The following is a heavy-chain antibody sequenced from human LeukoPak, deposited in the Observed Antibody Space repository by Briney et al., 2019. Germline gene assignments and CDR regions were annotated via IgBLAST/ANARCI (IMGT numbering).Heavy chain of an antibody. V-gene: IGHV4-39*06. CDR1: GGSISSGGYY. J-gene: IGHJ4*02. CDR3: ARRGFLITGTRFDY. D-gene: IGHD1-20*01. Sequence: PSETLSLTCTVSGGSISSGGYYWSWIRQPPGKGLEWIGEINHSGSTNYNPSLKSRVTISVDTSKNQFPLKLSSVTAADTAVYYCARRGFLITGTRFDYWGQGTLVTVSS. CDR2: INHSGST.